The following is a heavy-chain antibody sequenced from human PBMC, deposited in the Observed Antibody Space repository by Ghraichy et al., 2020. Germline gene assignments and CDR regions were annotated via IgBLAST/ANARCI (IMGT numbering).Heavy chain of an antibody. D-gene: IGHD3-3*01. V-gene: IGHV1-69*06. CDR2: IIPIFGTA. Sequence: SVKVSCKASGGTFSSYAISWVRQAPGQGLEWMGGIIPIFGTANYAQKFQGRVTITADKSTSTAYMELSSLGSEDTAVYYCARVRVDYDFWSGYHYYYYYYMDVWGKGTTVTVSS. CDR3: ARVRVDYDFWSGYHYYYYYYMDV. J-gene: IGHJ6*03. CDR1: GGTFSSYA.